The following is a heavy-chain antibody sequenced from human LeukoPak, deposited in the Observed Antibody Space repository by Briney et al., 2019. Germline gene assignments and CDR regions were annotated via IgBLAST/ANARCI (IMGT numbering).Heavy chain of an antibody. V-gene: IGHV3-30-3*01. J-gene: IGHJ5*02. D-gene: IGHD3-10*01. CDR1: GFTFSSYA. CDR3: AVDFRYYYGSGSSP. CDR2: ISYDGSNK. Sequence: GRSLRLSCAASGFTFSSYAMHWVRQAPGKGLEWVAVISYDGSNKYYADSVRGRFTNSRDNSKNTLYLQMNSLRAEDTAVYYCAVDFRYYYGSGSSPWGQGTLVTVSS.